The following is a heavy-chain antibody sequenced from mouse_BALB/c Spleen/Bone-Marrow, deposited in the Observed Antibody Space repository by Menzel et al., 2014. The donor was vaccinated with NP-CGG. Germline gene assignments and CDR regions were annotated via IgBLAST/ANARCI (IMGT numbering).Heavy chain of an antibody. CDR1: GYSFTGYT. V-gene: IGHV1-18*01. CDR2: IYPYNGGT. J-gene: IGHJ3*01. D-gene: IGHD1-1*01. Sequence: VQLQQSGPELVKPGTSMKISCKASGYSFTGYTMNWVKRSHGKNLEWIGLIYPYNGGTTYNQKFKGKATFTIDKASSTAYMELLSLTSEDSAVYYCARSDYYGSSYKAWFTHWGQGTLVTVSA. CDR3: ARSDYYGSSYKAWFTH.